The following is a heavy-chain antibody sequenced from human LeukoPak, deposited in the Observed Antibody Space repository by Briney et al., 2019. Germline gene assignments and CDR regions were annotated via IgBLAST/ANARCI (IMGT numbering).Heavy chain of an antibody. D-gene: IGHD3-9*01. Sequence: PGGSLRLSCAASGFTFSSYAMSWVRQAPGKGLEWVSAISGSGGSTYYADSVKGRFTISRDNAKNSLYLQMNSLRAEDTAVYYCARGLIGYDILTGLIDYWGQGTLVTVSS. CDR2: ISGSGGST. CDR1: GFTFSSYA. CDR3: ARGLIGYDILTGLIDY. J-gene: IGHJ4*02. V-gene: IGHV3-23*01.